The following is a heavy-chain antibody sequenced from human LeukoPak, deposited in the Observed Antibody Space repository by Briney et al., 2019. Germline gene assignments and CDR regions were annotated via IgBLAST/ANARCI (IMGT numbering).Heavy chain of an antibody. J-gene: IGHJ4*02. V-gene: IGHV3-21*01. CDR1: GFTFSSYS. Sequence: GGSLRLSCAASGFTFSSYSMNWVRQAPGKGLEWVSSISSSSSYIYYADSVKGRFTISRDNAKNSLYLQMNSLRAEDTAVYYCAILATYYYDSSGYYDLDYWGQGTLVTVSP. CDR3: AILATYYYDSSGYYDLDY. CDR2: ISSSSSYI. D-gene: IGHD3-22*01.